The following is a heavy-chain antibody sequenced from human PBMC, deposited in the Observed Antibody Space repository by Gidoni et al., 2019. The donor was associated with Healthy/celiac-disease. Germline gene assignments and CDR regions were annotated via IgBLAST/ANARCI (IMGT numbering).Heavy chain of an antibody. D-gene: IGHD1-7*01. V-gene: IGHV4-61*01. CDR2: IYYSGRN. J-gene: IGHJ4*02. Sequence: QVQLQESGPGLVKPSETLSLTCTIAGCSVSSGSYYWSWIRQSPGKGREWSGYIYYSGRNNDNPSLKLRVTISVDTPKNQFSLKLSSVTAADPAVYYCARVETTFFDYWGQGTLVTVSS. CDR1: GCSVSSGSYY. CDR3: ARVETTFFDY.